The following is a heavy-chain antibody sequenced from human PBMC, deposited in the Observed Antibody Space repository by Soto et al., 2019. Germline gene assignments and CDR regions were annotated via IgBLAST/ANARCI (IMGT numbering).Heavy chain of an antibody. CDR3: AKRKYRSSWYNGLDV. J-gene: IGHJ6*02. D-gene: IGHD6-13*01. CDR2: IGASGSGGST. V-gene: IGHV3-23*01. CDR1: GFTFSRYA. Sequence: GGSLRLSCAASGFTFSRYAMTWVRQAPGKGLEWVSAIGASGSGGSTYYADSVKGRFTISRDNSKNTLYLQMNSLRAEDTAVYYCAKRKYRSSWYNGLDVWGQGTTVTVSS.